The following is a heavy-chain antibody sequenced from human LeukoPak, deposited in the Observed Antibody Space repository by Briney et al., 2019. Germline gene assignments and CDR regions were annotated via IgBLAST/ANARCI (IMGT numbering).Heavy chain of an antibody. J-gene: IGHJ4*02. D-gene: IGHD5-12*01. Sequence: AETLSLTCTVSGGSISSSSYYWSWLRQPPGRGLEWVGEINDSGSTSYNPSLESRVTISVDTSKNQFSLKLSSVTAADTAVYFCARHGYNIRFDKLPSDYWGQGALVTVSS. CDR1: GGSISSSSYY. CDR3: ARHGYNIRFDKLPSDY. CDR2: INDSGST. V-gene: IGHV4-39*01.